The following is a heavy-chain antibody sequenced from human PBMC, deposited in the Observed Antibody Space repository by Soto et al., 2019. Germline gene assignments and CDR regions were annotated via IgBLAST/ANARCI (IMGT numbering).Heavy chain of an antibody. Sequence: QVQLVQSGAEVKKPGASVKVSCKASGYTFTGYYMHWVRQAPGQGLEWMGWINPNSGGTNYAQKFQGWVTMTRDTSISTAYMELSRLRSDDTAVYYCAREPQSKPPLYYYGMDVWGQGITVTVSS. V-gene: IGHV1-2*04. J-gene: IGHJ6*02. CDR3: AREPQSKPPLYYYGMDV. CDR2: INPNSGGT. CDR1: GYTFTGYY.